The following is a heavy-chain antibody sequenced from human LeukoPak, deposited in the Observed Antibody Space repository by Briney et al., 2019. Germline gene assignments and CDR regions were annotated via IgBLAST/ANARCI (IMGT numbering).Heavy chain of an antibody. D-gene: IGHD6-19*01. V-gene: IGHV3-48*03. CDR1: GFTFSSYV. CDR2: ISSSGSTI. CDR3: ARVDSSGWYLV. Sequence: QSGGSLRLSCAASGFTFSSYVMDWVRQAPGKGLEWVSYISSSGSTIYYADSVKGRFTISRDNAKNSLYLQMNSLRAEDTAVYYCARVDSSGWYLVWGQGTLVTVSS. J-gene: IGHJ4*02.